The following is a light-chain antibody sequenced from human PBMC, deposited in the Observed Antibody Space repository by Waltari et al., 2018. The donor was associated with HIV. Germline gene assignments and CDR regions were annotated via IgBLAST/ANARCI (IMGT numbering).Light chain of an antibody. Sequence: AIRLTQSPSSSSASPGDRVTITCRASQVISSSLAWYQQKPGKAPNLLIYSASTLQSGVPLRFSGSGSGTDFTLTISRLQSEDFATYYCQQYYTYPWTFGQGTKVELK. J-gene: IGKJ1*01. CDR1: QVISSS. CDR2: SAS. CDR3: QQYYTYPWT. V-gene: IGKV1-8*01.